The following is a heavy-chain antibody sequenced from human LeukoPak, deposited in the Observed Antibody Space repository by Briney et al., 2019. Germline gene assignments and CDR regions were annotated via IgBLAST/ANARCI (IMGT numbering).Heavy chain of an antibody. J-gene: IGHJ5*02. CDR2: ISVFNGNT. CDR1: GYTFSDYD. CDR3: ARDINGYYYDSHGYYPTDL. Sequence: ASVKVSCKASGYTFSDYDVNWVRQAPGQGLEWMGWISVFNGNTNYPQRLQGRVTMTTDTSTTTAYMELRSLRSDDTAVYYCARDINGYYYDSHGYYPTDLWGQGTLVTVSS. V-gene: IGHV1-18*04. D-gene: IGHD3-22*01.